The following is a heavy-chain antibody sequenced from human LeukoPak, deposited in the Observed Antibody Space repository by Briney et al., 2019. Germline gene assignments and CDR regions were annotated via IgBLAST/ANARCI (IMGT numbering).Heavy chain of an antibody. V-gene: IGHV4-59*01. CDR1: GGSISSYY. D-gene: IGHD5-18*01. CDR2: IYYSGST. Sequence: PSETLSLICTVSGGSISSYYWSWIRQPPGKGLEWIGYIYYSGSTNYNPSLKSRVTISVDTSKNQFSLKLSSVTAADTAVYYCARDRSSLDTAMDRWFDPWGQGTLVTVSS. J-gene: IGHJ5*02. CDR3: ARDRSSLDTAMDRWFDP.